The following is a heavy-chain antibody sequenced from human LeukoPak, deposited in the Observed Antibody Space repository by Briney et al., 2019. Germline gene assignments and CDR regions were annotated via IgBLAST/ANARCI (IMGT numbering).Heavy chain of an antibody. CDR1: GFTFSSYW. CDR2: IKQDGSEK. D-gene: IGHD6-19*01. V-gene: IGHV3-7*01. J-gene: IGHJ6*03. CDR3: AKDPFPVAEPNYYYYYMDV. Sequence: PGGSLRLSCAASGFTFSSYWMSWVRQAPGKGLEWVANIKQDGSEKYYVDSVKGRFTISRDNAKNSLYLQMNSLRAEDTAVYYCAKDPFPVAEPNYYYYYMDVWGKGTTVTISS.